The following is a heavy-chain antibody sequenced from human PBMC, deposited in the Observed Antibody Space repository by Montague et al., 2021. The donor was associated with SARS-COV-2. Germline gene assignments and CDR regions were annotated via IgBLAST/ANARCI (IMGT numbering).Heavy chain of an antibody. J-gene: IGHJ6*02. Sequence: SETLSLTCAVYGGSFSGYYWCWICQPPGKGLEWIGEINHSGSANYNPSLKSRVTISVDTSKNQFSLKLSSVTAADTAVYYCARVRYYGSGTSLGMDVWGQGTTVTVSS. CDR1: GGSFSGYY. D-gene: IGHD3-10*01. CDR3: ARVRYYGSGTSLGMDV. V-gene: IGHV4-34*01. CDR2: INHSGSA.